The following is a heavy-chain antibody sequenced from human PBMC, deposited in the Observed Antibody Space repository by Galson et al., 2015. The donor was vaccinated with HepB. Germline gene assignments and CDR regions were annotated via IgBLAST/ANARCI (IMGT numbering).Heavy chain of an antibody. Sequence: ETLSLTCTVSGGSISSSSYYWGWIRQPPGKGLEWIGSIYYSGSTYYNPSLKSRVTISVDTSKNQFSLKLSSVTAADTAVYYCARHPTFTAAKGGTFDIWGQGTMVTVSS. CDR2: IYYSGST. J-gene: IGHJ3*02. D-gene: IGHD3-16*01. CDR3: ARHPTFTAAKGGTFDI. V-gene: IGHV4-39*01. CDR1: GGSISSSSYY.